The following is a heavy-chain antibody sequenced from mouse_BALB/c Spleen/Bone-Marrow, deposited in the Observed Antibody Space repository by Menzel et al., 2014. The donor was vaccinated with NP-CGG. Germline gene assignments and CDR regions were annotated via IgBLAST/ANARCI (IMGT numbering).Heavy chain of an antibody. CDR1: GFDFSRYW. CDR3: ARRGLRREAYYAMDY. D-gene: IGHD2-4*01. V-gene: IGHV4-1*02. CDR2: INPDSSTI. Sequence: VQLKESGGGLVQPGGSLKLSCAASGFDFSRYWMSWVRQAPGKRLEWIGEINPDSSTINYTPSLKDKFIISRDNAKNTLYLQMSKVRSEDTALYYCARRGLRREAYYAMDYWGQGTSVTVSS. J-gene: IGHJ4*01.